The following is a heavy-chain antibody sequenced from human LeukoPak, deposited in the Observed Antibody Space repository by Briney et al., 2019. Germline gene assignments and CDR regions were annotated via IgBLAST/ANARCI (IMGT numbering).Heavy chain of an antibody. J-gene: IGHJ4*02. Sequence: GGSLRLSCAASGSTFSSYAMHWVRQAPGKGLEWVAVISYDGSNKYYADSVKGRFTISRDNSKNTLYLQMDSLRAEDTAAYYCAYYDIPDYWGQGTLVTVSS. V-gene: IGHV3-30-3*01. CDR3: AYYDIPDY. CDR2: ISYDGSNK. D-gene: IGHD3-9*01. CDR1: GSTFSSYA.